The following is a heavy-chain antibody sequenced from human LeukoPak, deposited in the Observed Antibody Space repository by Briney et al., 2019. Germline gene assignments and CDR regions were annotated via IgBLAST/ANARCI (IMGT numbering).Heavy chain of an antibody. CDR1: GFTFSSYS. V-gene: IGHV3-53*01. Sequence: GGSLRLSCAASGFTFSSYSMNWVRQAPGKGLEWVSVIYSRGSTYYADSVKGLFAICRDNSKNTLYLQMNSLRAEDTAVYYCAIPGLRVRGAHAFDIWGQGTMVSVCS. CDR2: IYSRGST. D-gene: IGHD3-10*01. CDR3: AIPGLRVRGAHAFDI. J-gene: IGHJ3*02.